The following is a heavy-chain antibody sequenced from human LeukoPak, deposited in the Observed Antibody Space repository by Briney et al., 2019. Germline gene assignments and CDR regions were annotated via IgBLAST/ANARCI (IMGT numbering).Heavy chain of an antibody. D-gene: IGHD2-15*01. CDR3: ARVGVDATAYNWFDP. CDR2: INHSGST. V-gene: IGHV4-34*01. J-gene: IGHJ5*02. Sequence: SETLSLTCAVYGGPFSGYYWTWIRQPPGKGLEWIGEINHSGSTNYNPSLKSRVTISLDTSKNQFSLNLNSVTAADTAVYYCARVGVDATAYNWFDPWGQGTLVTVSS. CDR1: GGPFSGYY.